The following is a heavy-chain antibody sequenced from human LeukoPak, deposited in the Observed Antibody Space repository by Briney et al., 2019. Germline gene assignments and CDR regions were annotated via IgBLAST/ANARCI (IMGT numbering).Heavy chain of an antibody. CDR3: ARESRLRTFDY. J-gene: IGHJ4*02. V-gene: IGHV1-2*06. CDR2: INPNSGGT. D-gene: IGHD2-21*02. Sequence: ASVKVSCKASGYTFTGYYTHWVRQAPGQGLEWMGRINPNSGGTNYAQKFQGRVTVTRDTSISTAYMELSRLRSDDTAVYYCARESRLRTFDYWGQGTLVTVSS. CDR1: GYTFTGYY.